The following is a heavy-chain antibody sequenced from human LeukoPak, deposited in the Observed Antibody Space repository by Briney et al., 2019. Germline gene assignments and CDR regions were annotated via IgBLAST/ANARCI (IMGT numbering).Heavy chain of an antibody. CDR3: TRLTGTPPD. CDR2: ISGSGGST. D-gene: IGHD1-20*01. CDR1: GFTFSNYG. J-gene: IGHJ4*02. Sequence: GGSLRLSCAASGFTFSNYGMSWVRQAPGKGLEWVSAISGSGGSTYYADSVKGRFTISRDNSKNTLYMEMNSLRAEDTAVYYCTRLTGTPPDWGQGTLVTVSS. V-gene: IGHV3-23*01.